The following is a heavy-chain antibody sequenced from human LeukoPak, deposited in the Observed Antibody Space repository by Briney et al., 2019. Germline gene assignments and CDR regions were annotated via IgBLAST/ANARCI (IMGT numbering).Heavy chain of an antibody. CDR2: IIPILGIA. D-gene: IGHD3-9*01. J-gene: IGHJ4*02. CDR3: ARGYYDILTGYYRYYFDY. CDR1: GGTFSSYA. Sequence: ASVKVSCKASGGTFSSYAISWVRQAPGQGLEWMGRIIPILGIANYAQKFQGRVTITADKSTSTAYMELSSLRSEDTAVYYCARGYYDILTGYYRYYFDYRGQGTLVTVSS. V-gene: IGHV1-69*04.